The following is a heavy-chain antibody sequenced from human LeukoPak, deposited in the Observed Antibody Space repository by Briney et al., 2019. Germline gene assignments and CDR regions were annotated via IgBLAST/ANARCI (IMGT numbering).Heavy chain of an antibody. D-gene: IGHD2-8*01. Sequence: GGSLRLSCAASGFTFTTYAMTWVRQAPGKGLEWVSAISGGNTNTYYADSVKGRFTISRDNSKNTLYLQMNSLRAEDTAVYYCAKEGSVCTNGICRYFDYWGQGTLVTVSS. CDR1: GFTFTTYA. CDR3: AKEGSVCTNGICRYFDY. V-gene: IGHV3-23*01. CDR2: ISGGNTNT. J-gene: IGHJ4*02.